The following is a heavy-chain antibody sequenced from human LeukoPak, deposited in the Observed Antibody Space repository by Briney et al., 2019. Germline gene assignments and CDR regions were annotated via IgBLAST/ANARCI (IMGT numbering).Heavy chain of an antibody. V-gene: IGHV4-31*03. CDR1: GDSIISGGYY. CDR2: ISYSGGT. CDR3: AREERLDSSGYYHYGFDI. J-gene: IGHJ3*02. D-gene: IGHD3-22*01. Sequence: SETLSLTCTVSGDSIISGGYYWSWLRQHPGRGLEGIGYISYSGGTYYNPSLKSRVTISIVTSNNQFSLKLSSVAAADTAVYYSAREERLDSSGYYHYGFDIWGQGTMVTVSS.